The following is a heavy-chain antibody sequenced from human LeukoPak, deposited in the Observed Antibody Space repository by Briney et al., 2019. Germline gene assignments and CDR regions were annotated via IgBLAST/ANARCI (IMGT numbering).Heavy chain of an antibody. Sequence: PGGSLRLSCAASGFTFSSYVMSWVRQAPGEGLEWVSAVIGSYTYYADSVKGWFTISRDNSKNTLFLEMNSLRAGDTAVYYCAKGSSSSRPYYFDSWGLGTLVIVSS. V-gene: IGHV3-23*01. CDR2: VIGSYT. CDR1: GFTFSSYV. J-gene: IGHJ4*02. CDR3: AKGSSSSRPYYFDS. D-gene: IGHD6-13*01.